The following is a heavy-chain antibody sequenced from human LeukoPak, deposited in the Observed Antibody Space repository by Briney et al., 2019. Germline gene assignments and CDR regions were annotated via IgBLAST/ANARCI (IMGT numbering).Heavy chain of an antibody. CDR2: IIPIFGTA. CDR3: ASHYDSSGYYPLTLSGNFDY. D-gene: IGHD3-22*01. Sequence: ASVKVSCKASGGTFSSYAISWVRQAPGQGLEWMGGIIPIFGTANYAQKFQGRVTITAGESTSTAYMELSSLRSEDTAVYYCASHYDSSGYYPLTLSGNFDYWGQGTLVTVSS. J-gene: IGHJ4*02. V-gene: IGHV1-69*13. CDR1: GGTFSSYA.